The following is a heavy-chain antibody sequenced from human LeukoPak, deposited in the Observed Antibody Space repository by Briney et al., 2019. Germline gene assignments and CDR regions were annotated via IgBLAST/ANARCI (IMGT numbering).Heavy chain of an antibody. CDR3: AKDYAKRAPYYYYMDV. Sequence: GGSLRLSCAASGFTFSSYGMNWVRQAPGKGLEWVSSISTSSSYIYYADSMKGRFTISRDNAKNSLYLQMNSLRAEDTAVYYCAKDYAKRAPYYYYMDVWGKGTTVTISS. CDR1: GFTFSSYG. D-gene: IGHD3-16*01. CDR2: ISTSSSYI. J-gene: IGHJ6*03. V-gene: IGHV3-21*01.